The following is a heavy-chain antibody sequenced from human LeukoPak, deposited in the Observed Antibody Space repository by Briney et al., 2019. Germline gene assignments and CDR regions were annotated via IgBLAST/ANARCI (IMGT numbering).Heavy chain of an antibody. J-gene: IGHJ6*03. CDR2: IKQDGSEK. V-gene: IGHV3-7*01. D-gene: IGHD5-12*01. Sequence: GGSLRLSCAASGFTFSNYWMSWVRQAPGKGLEWVANIKQDGSEKYYVDSVKGRFTISRDNAKNSLYLQMNSLRAEDTAVYYCARAGSRWGYGRYYYYMGVWGKGTTVTISS. CDR3: ARAGSRWGYGRYYYYMGV. CDR1: GFTFSNYW.